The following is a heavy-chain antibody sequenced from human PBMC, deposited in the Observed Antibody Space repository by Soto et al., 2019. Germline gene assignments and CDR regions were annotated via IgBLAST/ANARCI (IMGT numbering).Heavy chain of an antibody. D-gene: IGHD3-10*01. CDR2: IYSSGST. CDR1: GGSISSYY. Sequence: PSETLSLTCSVSGGSISSYYWSWIRQSPGKGLEWIGYIYSSGSTNYNPSLKSRVTMLVDTSKNQFSLKLTSMTAADTAMYYCASLNYGSGSYYWFDPWGQGTLVTVSS. CDR3: ASLNYGSGSYYWFDP. J-gene: IGHJ5*02. V-gene: IGHV4-4*08.